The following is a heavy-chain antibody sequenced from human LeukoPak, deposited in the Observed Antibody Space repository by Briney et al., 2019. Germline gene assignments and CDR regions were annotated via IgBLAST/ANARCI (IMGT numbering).Heavy chain of an antibody. CDR2: IAGSGSTI. J-gene: IGHJ3*01. Sequence: GGSLRLSCVASGFTFSNYDMNWVRQAPGKGLGWVSNIAGSGSTIYYADSVKGQFTISRDNAKNSLYLQMDSLRAEDTAVYYCTRDSHRDSDDSFDVWGQGTLVTVSS. CDR3: TRDSHRDSDDSFDV. V-gene: IGHV3-48*03. D-gene: IGHD2-21*02. CDR1: GFTFSNYD.